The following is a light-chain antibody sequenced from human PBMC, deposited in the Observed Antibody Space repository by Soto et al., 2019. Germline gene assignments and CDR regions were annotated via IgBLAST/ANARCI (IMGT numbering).Light chain of an antibody. Sequence: EIVMTKSPATLSVSPGERATLSCRASQSVNFNLAWYQQKPGQAPRLLIHGASSRDTGIPARFSGSGSGTDFTLSISSLQSEDFAVYYCHQYENWPRTFGQGTKVEIK. CDR3: HQYENWPRT. CDR2: GAS. CDR1: QSVNFN. J-gene: IGKJ1*01. V-gene: IGKV3-15*01.